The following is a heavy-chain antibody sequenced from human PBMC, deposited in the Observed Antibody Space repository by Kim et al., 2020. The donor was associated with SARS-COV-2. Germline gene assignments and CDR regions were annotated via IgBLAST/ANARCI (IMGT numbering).Heavy chain of an antibody. Sequence: VKGRFTISRDDSKSIAYLQMNSLKTEDTAVYYCTSLSTVTTYYYYYGMDVWGQGTTVTVSS. V-gene: IGHV3-49*02. D-gene: IGHD4-4*01. J-gene: IGHJ6*02. CDR3: TSLSTVTTYYYYYGMDV.